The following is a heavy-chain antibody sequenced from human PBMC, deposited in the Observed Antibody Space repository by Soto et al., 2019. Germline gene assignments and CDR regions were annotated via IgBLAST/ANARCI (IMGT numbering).Heavy chain of an antibody. V-gene: IGHV3-48*01. CDR3: ARARPCGGDCYLGAFDI. CDR1: GFTFSTYS. J-gene: IGHJ3*02. Sequence: GALRLSCVGSGFTFSTYSMNWVRQAPGKGLEWVSYINTNGNTIKYADSVKGRFTISRDNSKNTLYLQMNSLRAEDTAVYYCARARPCGGDCYLGAFDIWGQGTMVTVSS. D-gene: IGHD2-21*02. CDR2: INTNGNTI.